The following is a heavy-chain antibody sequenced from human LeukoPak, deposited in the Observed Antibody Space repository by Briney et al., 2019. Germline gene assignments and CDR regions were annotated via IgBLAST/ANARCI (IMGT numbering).Heavy chain of an antibody. V-gene: IGHV3-30*18. CDR2: ISYDGSNK. J-gene: IGHJ3*02. D-gene: IGHD3-22*01. Sequence: PGGSLRLSCAASGFTFSSYGMHWVRQAPGKGLEWVAVISYDGSNKYYADSVKGRFTISRDNSKNTLYLQMNSLRAEDTAVYYCAKLRGDYYDISGPDAFDTWGQGTMVTVSS. CDR1: GFTFSSYG. CDR3: AKLRGDYYDISGPDAFDT.